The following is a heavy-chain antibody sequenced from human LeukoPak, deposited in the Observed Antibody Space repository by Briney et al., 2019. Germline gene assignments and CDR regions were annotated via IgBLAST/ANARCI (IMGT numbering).Heavy chain of an antibody. CDR3: ARGEDDYGDYFDY. J-gene: IGHJ4*02. V-gene: IGHV3-30-3*01. CDR1: GFTFSSYA. CDR2: ISYDGSNK. Sequence: GRSLRLSCAAPGFTFSSYAMHWVRQAPGKGLEWVAVISYDGSNKYYADSVKGRFTISRDNSKNTLYLQMNSLRAEDTAVYYCARGEDDYGDYFDYWGQGTLVTVSS. D-gene: IGHD4-17*01.